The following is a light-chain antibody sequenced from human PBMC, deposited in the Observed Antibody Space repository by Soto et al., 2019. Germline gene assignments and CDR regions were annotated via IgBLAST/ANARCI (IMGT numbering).Light chain of an antibody. CDR1: QSISRW. V-gene: IGKV1-5*03. J-gene: IGKJ4*01. Sequence: DIQLTQSPDILSASVGDRVTITCRASQSISRWLAWYQQKPGKAPKLLIYQATNLENGVPSRFRGSGSGTEFTLTITILQPDVFASYYCHHYGSAPTFGGGTKVDI. CDR3: HHYGSAPT. CDR2: QAT.